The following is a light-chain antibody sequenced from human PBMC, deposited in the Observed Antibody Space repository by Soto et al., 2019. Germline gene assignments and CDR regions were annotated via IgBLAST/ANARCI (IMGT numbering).Light chain of an antibody. J-gene: IGKJ5*01. V-gene: IGKV3-11*01. CDR3: QQRNSWPPTFT. CDR1: QSVGSF. Sequence: EIVLSQSPATLSLSPGERATLSWGAIQSVGSFLAWYQQKPGQAPRLLIYDTSIRATGIPARFSGSGSGTDFTLTISSLEPEDFAVYYCQQRNSWPPTFTFGQGTRLEI. CDR2: DTS.